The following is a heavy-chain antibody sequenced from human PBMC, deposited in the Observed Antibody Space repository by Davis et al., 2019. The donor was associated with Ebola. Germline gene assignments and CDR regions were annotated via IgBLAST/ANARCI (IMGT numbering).Heavy chain of an antibody. CDR3: ATRGSSREFDY. V-gene: IGHV3-48*03. J-gene: IGHJ4*02. Sequence: GESLKIPCAASGCTFSSYEMNRVRQAPGKGLEWVSYISSSGSTIYYADSVKGRFTISRDNAKNSLYLQMNSLRVEDTAVYYCATRGSSREFDYWGQGTLVSVS. CDR2: ISSSGSTI. CDR1: GCTFSSYE. D-gene: IGHD6-13*01.